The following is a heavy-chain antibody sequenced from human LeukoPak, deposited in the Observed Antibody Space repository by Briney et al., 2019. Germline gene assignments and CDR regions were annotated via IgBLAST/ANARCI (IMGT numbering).Heavy chain of an antibody. J-gene: IGHJ4*02. Sequence: GESLKISCAASGFTFSSYEMNWVRQAPGKGLEWISYISSTGSTIYYTDSVKGRFTISRDNAKNSLYLQMNSLRAEDTAVYYCGRLHEQLWYDWGQGTLVTVSS. CDR3: GRLHEQLWYD. D-gene: IGHD5-18*01. V-gene: IGHV3-48*03. CDR1: GFTFSSYE. CDR2: ISSTGSTI.